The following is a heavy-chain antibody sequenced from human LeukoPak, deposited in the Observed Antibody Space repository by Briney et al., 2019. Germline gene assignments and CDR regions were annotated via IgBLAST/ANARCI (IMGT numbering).Heavy chain of an antibody. V-gene: IGHV1-46*01. J-gene: IGHJ4*02. CDR3: AREAGYCGGDCYPEV. Sequence: GASVKVSCKAFGYTFTSYYMHWVRQAPGQGLEWMGIINPSGGSTSYAQKFQGRVTMTRDTSTSTVYMELSSLRSEDTAVYYCAREAGYCGGDCYPEVWGQGTLVTVSS. CDR1: GYTFTSYY. D-gene: IGHD2-21*01. CDR2: INPSGGST.